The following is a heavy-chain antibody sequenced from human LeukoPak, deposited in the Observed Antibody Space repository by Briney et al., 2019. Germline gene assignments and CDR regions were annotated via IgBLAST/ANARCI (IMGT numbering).Heavy chain of an antibody. D-gene: IGHD6-13*01. Sequence: SETLSLTCTVSGYSISSGYYWGWIRQPPGKGLEWIGSFYDSGNTYYNPSLKSRVTISVDTSKNQFSLKLSSVTAADTAVYYCAREVDAAAGDYWGQGTLVTVSS. J-gene: IGHJ4*02. CDR2: FYDSGNT. CDR1: GYSISSGYY. CDR3: AREVDAAAGDY. V-gene: IGHV4-38-2*02.